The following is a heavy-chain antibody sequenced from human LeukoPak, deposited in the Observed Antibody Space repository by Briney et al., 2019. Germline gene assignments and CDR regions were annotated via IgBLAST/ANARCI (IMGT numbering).Heavy chain of an antibody. Sequence: ASVKVSCKASGYTFTTYYMHWVRQAPGQGLQGMGWINPSTGGTKYAENFQGRVTMTRDTSITTAYMELSRLTSDDTGVYYCARQYCGGDCYNPWGQGTLVIVAS. V-gene: IGHV1-2*02. J-gene: IGHJ5*02. CDR3: ARQYCGGDCYNP. D-gene: IGHD2-21*02. CDR1: GYTFTTYY. CDR2: INPSTGGT.